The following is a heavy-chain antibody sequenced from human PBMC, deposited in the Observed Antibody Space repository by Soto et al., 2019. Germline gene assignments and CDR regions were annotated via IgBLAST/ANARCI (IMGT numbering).Heavy chain of an antibody. CDR1: GFTFSDTL. CDR3: ARDILSVGPRANDAFDV. J-gene: IGHJ3*01. V-gene: IGHV1-3*01. D-gene: IGHD2-8*02. CDR2: INPANGNT. Sequence: QVQLVQSGAEVKKPGASVKISCQASGFTFSDTLINWVRQGPGQRLEWMGWINPANGNTRYSESFQGRVSISSPSSASTVYVARSGLTSEDTAVYYCARDILSVGPRANDAFDVWGQGTLITVSS.